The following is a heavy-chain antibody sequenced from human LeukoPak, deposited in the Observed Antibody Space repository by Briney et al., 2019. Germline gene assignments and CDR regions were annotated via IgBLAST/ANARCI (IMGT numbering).Heavy chain of an antibody. CDR1: GYTFTGYY. D-gene: IGHD3-22*01. J-gene: IGHJ5*02. CDR2: VNPNSGGT. CDR3: ARKNYYDSSGRRGFDP. Sequence: ASVKVSCKASGYTFTGYYMHWVRQAPGQGLEWMGWVNPNSGGTNYAQKFQGRVTMTRDTSISTAYMELSRLRSDDTAVYYCARKNYYDSSGRRGFDPWGQGTLVTVSS. V-gene: IGHV1-2*02.